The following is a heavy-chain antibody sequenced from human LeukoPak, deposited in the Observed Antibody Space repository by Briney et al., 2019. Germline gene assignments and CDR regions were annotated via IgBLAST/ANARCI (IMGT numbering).Heavy chain of an antibody. D-gene: IGHD2-2*01. CDR3: ARLGYCSSTSCSNWFDP. V-gene: IGHV4-34*01. Sequence: GSLRLSCAASGFTVSRNYMTWVRQPPGKGLEWIGEINHSGSTNYNPSLKSRVTISVDTSKNQFSLKLSSVTAADTAVYYCARLGYCSSTSCSNWFDPWGQGTLVTVSS. CDR1: GFTVSRNY. J-gene: IGHJ5*02. CDR2: INHSGST.